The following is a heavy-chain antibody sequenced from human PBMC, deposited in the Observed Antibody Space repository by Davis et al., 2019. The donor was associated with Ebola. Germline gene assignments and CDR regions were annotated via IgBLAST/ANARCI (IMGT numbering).Heavy chain of an antibody. CDR2: IKQDGSEK. J-gene: IGHJ2*01. CDR1: GFTFSGSA. D-gene: IGHD3-16*01. CDR3: AKVPYQGWYFDL. V-gene: IGHV3-7*03. Sequence: GESLKISCAASGFTFSGSAMHWVRQAPGKGLEWVANIKQDGSEKYYVDSVKGRFTISRDNAKNSLYLQMNSLRAEDSAVYYCAKVPYQGWYFDLWGRGTLVTVSS.